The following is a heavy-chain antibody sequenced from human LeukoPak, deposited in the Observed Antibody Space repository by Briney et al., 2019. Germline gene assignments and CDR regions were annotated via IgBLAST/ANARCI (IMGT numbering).Heavy chain of an antibody. CDR3: ARDPPGCSGGSCYPSYYFDY. J-gene: IGHJ4*02. CDR2: INPSGGST. CDR1: GYTFTSYY. Sequence: ASVKVSCKASGYTFTSYYMHWVRQAPGQGLEWMGIINPSGGSTSYAQKFHGRLTMTRDTSTSTVYMELSSLRSEDTAVYYCARDPPGCSGGSCYPSYYFDYWGQGTRVTVSS. V-gene: IGHV1-46*01. D-gene: IGHD2-15*01.